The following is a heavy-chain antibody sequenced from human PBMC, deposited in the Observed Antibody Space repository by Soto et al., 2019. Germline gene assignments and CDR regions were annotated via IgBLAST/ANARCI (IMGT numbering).Heavy chain of an antibody. J-gene: IGHJ4*02. CDR1: GFTFSSYA. V-gene: IGHV3-30-3*01. D-gene: IGHD3-16*01. CDR2: ISYDGSNK. CDR3: ARVREAGLGD. Sequence: GGSLRLSCAASGFTFSSYAMHWVRQAPGKGLEWVAVISYDGSNKYYADSVKGRFTISRDNSKNTLYLQMNSLRAEDTAVYYCARVREAGLGDWGQGTLVTVSS.